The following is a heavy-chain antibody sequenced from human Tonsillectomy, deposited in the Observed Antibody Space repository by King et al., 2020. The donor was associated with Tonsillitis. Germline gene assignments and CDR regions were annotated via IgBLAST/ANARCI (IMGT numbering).Heavy chain of an antibody. CDR3: TRHDYGDRYYYYGMDV. J-gene: IGHJ6*02. CDR1: GFTFGDYA. D-gene: IGHD4-17*01. V-gene: IGHV3-49*05. CDR2: IRSRAYGATT. Sequence: VQLVESGGGLVKPGRSLRLSCTASGFTFGDYAMSWFRQAPGKGLEWVGFIRSRAYGATTEYAASVKGRFTLSRDDSKSIAYLQMNSLKTEDTAVYYCTRHDYGDRYYYYGMDVWGQGTTVTVSS.